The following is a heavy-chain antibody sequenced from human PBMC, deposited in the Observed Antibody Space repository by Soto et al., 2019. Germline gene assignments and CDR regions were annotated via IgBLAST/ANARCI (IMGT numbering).Heavy chain of an antibody. CDR2: IIPIFGVT. V-gene: IGHV1-69*08. Sequence: QVQLVQSGAEVKKPGSSVKVSCKASGGTFSSYTITWVRQAPGQGLEWLGRIIPIFGVTNYAQKFQDRVTITADRSTTTAYMELSRQRSEDTAVYYCLRDWESTTQTWGFGDSWGQGTLVTVSS. CDR3: LRDWESTTQTWGFGDS. CDR1: GGTFSSYT. D-gene: IGHD1-1*01. J-gene: IGHJ4*02.